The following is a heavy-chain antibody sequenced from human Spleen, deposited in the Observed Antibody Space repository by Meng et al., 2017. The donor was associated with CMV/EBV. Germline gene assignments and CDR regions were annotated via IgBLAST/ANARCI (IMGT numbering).Heavy chain of an antibody. D-gene: IGHD2-2*01. CDR2: INPNSGGT. CDR1: GYTFTGYY. CDR3: ARGGYCTSASCSPANFDP. Sequence: ASVKVSCKASGYTFTGYYMHWVRQAPGQGLEWMGWINPNSGGTNYAQKFQGRVTMTRDTSISTAYMELSSLRSEDTAAYYCARGGYCTSASCSPANFDPWGQGTLVTVSS. V-gene: IGHV1-2*02. J-gene: IGHJ5*02.